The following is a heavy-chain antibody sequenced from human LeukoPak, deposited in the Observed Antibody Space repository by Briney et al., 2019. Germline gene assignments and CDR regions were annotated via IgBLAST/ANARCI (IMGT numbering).Heavy chain of an antibody. J-gene: IGHJ5*02. V-gene: IGHV4-39*01. CDR1: GGSIRDTSYY. CDR3: ARLGHYPNSRTRPNGFDP. D-gene: IGHD1-1*01. Sequence: SETLSLTCTVSGGSIRDTSYYWVWIRQPPGKELEWIGIIYYTGPAYYNPSLKSRVTISVDTSRDQFSLRLSSVTAADTAVYYCARLGHYPNSRTRPNGFDPWGQGTLVSVSS. CDR2: IYYTGPA.